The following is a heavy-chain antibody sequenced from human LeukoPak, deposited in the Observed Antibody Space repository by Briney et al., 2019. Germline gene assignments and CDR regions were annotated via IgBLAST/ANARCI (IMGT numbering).Heavy chain of an antibody. CDR1: RFTFSRYG. CDR2: ISYDGSNK. J-gene: IGHJ4*02. D-gene: IGHD2-21*02. CDR3: AKDFSTVVVTATLDY. Sequence: GRSLRLSCAASRFTFSRYGMHWVRQAPGKGLERVAVISYDGSNKYYVDSVKGRFTISRDNSKNTLYLQMNSLRAEDTAVYYCAKDFSTVVVTATLDYWGQGTLVTVSS. V-gene: IGHV3-30*18.